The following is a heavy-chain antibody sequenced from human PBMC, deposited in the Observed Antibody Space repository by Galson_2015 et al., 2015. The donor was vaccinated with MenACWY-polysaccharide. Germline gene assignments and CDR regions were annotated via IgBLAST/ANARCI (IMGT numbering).Heavy chain of an antibody. V-gene: IGHV3-48*04. J-gene: IGHJ6*02. CDR2: ITPSSNT. CDR1: GFTLTTYS. Sequence: SLRLSCAASGFTLTTYSIIWARQAPGKGLEWISYITPSSNTYYADSVKGRFTISRDNGKKSVFLQMSSLRVEDTAVYYCARGHYGMDVWGQGTTVTVSS. CDR3: ARGHYGMDV.